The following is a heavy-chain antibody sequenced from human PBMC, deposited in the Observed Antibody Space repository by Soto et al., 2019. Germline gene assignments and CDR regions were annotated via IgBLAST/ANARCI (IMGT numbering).Heavy chain of an antibody. CDR1: GGSISGSSHF. CDR3: ARDPPIRFEPRLGYYGIDV. CDR2: IHYSSTT. V-gene: IGHV4-39*02. Sequence: QLQLQESGPGLVKPSETLSLICTVSGGSISGSSHFWGWIRQPPGKGLEWIGSIHYSSTTYYNPSLKSRVTLSVDTPNNQYALNLNSVTAADTAVYYFARDPPIRFEPRLGYYGIDVWGQGTTVTVSS. D-gene: IGHD3-16*01. J-gene: IGHJ6*02.